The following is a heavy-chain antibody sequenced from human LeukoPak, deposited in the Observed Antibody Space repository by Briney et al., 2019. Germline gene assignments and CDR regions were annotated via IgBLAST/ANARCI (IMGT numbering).Heavy chain of an antibody. J-gene: IGHJ4*02. D-gene: IGHD1-1*01. CDR3: TREFTSTSGD. CDR2: IYYTGNT. V-gene: IGHV4-39*02. CDR1: GDSVSSPSHH. Sequence: PSETLSLTCTVSGDSVSSPSHHWAWIRQPPGKGLEWIASIYYTGNTYYIPSLKSRLSISIDASKNYFSLKRSSVTAADTAVHFCTREFTSTSGDWGQGTLVTVSS.